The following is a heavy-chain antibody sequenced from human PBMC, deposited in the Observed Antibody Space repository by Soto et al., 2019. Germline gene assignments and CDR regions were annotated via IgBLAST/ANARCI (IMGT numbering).Heavy chain of an antibody. D-gene: IGHD6-19*01. CDR2: ISGSGGST. CDR1: GFTFSSYA. J-gene: IGHJ2*01. V-gene: IGHV3-23*01. CDR3: ARSSSSGWFLGDWYFDL. Sequence: EVQLLESGGGLVQPGGSLRLSCAASGFTFSSYAMSWVRQAPGKGLEWVSAISGSGGSTYYADSVKGRFTISRDNSKNTLYLQMHSLRAEDTAVYYCARSSSSGWFLGDWYFDLWGRGTLVTVSS.